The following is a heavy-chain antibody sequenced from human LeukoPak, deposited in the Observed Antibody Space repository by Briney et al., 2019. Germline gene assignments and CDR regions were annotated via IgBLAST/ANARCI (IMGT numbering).Heavy chain of an antibody. V-gene: IGHV4-59*01. CDR3: ARDDGSSWYYFDY. Sequence: RPSETLSLTCTVSGGTISSYYWSWIRQPPGKGLEWIGCIYYSGSTNYNPSLKSRVTISVDTSKNQFSLKLSSVTAADTAVYYCARDDGSSWYYFDYWGQGTLVTVSS. D-gene: IGHD6-13*01. J-gene: IGHJ4*02. CDR1: GGTISSYY. CDR2: IYYSGST.